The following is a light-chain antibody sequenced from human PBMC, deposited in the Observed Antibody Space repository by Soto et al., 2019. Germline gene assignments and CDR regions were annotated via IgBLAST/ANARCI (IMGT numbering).Light chain of an antibody. CDR2: DAS. CDR3: QQYNSYPWT. V-gene: IGKV1-5*01. CDR1: QSISTW. Sequence: DILMTQSPSFLSASVGDIVTITCRASQSISTWVAWYQQKPGKAPKLLIYDASSLESGVPSRFSGSGSGTEFTLTISSLQPDDFATYYCQQYNSYPWTFGQGTKVDIK. J-gene: IGKJ1*01.